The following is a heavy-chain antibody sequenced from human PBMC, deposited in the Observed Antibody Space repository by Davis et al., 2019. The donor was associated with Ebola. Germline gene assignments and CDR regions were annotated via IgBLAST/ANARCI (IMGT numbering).Heavy chain of an antibody. CDR2: VSHRGST. V-gene: IGHV4-34*01. CDR3: GSGRDYTWYY. CDR1: GGSFSDNY. J-gene: IGHJ4*02. Sequence: SETLSLTCAVYGGSFSDNYYTWIRQPPGRGLEWIGEVSHRGSTIYTPSFKSRVTISVDTSKNQFSLKLTSVTAADTAVYYCGSGRDYTWYYWGQGTLVTVSP. D-gene: IGHD2-2*02.